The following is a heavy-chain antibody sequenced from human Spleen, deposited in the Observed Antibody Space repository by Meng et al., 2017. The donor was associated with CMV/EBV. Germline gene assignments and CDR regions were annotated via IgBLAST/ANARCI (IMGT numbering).Heavy chain of an antibody. V-gene: IGHV1-18*01. Sequence: ASVKVSCKASGYTFVNYGLSWVRQAPGQGLEWMGWISIYNGNTNYAEKFQGRVTMTTDTSTSTAYMELRRLTSHDTAMYYCARVIAVAGTAPFDYWGQGTLVTVSS. CDR3: ARVIAVAGTAPFDY. D-gene: IGHD6-19*01. J-gene: IGHJ4*02. CDR1: GYTFVNYG. CDR2: ISIYNGNT.